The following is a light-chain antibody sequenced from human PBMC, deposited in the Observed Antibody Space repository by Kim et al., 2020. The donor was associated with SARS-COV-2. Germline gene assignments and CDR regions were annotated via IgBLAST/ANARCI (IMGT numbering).Light chain of an antibody. CDR2: RNV. CDR1: ASNIGRYS. CDR3: AAWDENLNGYV. Sequence: GQSVHLSCSGSASNIGRYSVSWYQHVPGTAPKLLIYRNVQRPSGVLDRFSGSKSGTSASLAISRLRSEDEAEYFCAAWDENLNGYVFGSGTKVTVL. V-gene: IGLV1-47*01. J-gene: IGLJ1*01.